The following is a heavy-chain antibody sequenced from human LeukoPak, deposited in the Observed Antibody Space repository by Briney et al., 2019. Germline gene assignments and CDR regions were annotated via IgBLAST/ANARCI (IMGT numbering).Heavy chain of an antibody. CDR1: GYTFTSYY. J-gene: IGHJ4*02. CDR3: ARDRNWNDLLGDY. D-gene: IGHD1-1*01. CDR2: IIPIFGTA. V-gene: IGHV1-69*13. Sequence: GASVKVSCKASGYTFTSYYMHWVRQAPGQGLEWMGGIIPIFGTANYAQKFQGRVTITADESTSTAYMELSSLRSEDTAVYYCARDRNWNDLLGDYWGQGTLVTVSS.